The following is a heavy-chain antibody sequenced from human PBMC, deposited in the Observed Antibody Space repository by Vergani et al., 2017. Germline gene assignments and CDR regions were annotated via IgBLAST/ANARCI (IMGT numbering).Heavy chain of an antibody. V-gene: IGHV1-2*04. Sequence: QVQLVQSGAEVKKPGASVKVSCKASGYTFTGYYMHWVRQAPGQGLEGMGWINPNSGGTNYAQKFQGWVTMTRGTAIITAYMELSRLRSDDTAVDYCARGECSSTSCYRYYYYGMDVWGQGTTVTVSS. CDR3: ARGECSSTSCYRYYYYGMDV. J-gene: IGHJ6*02. D-gene: IGHD2-2*01. CDR1: GYTFTGYY. CDR2: INPNSGGT.